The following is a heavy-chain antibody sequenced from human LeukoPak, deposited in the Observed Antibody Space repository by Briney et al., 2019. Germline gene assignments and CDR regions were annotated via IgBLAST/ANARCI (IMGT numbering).Heavy chain of an antibody. CDR3: ARHGYIEGNWFDP. CDR2: INHSGST. CDR1: GGSFSDYY. Sequence: SETLSLTCSVYGGSFSDYYWSWIRQPPGKGLEWIAEINHSGSTNYNPSLKSRVTMSVDTSKNQSSLKLSSVTAADTAVYYCARHGYIEGNWFDPWGQGTLVTVSS. V-gene: IGHV4-34*01. J-gene: IGHJ5*02. D-gene: IGHD5-24*01.